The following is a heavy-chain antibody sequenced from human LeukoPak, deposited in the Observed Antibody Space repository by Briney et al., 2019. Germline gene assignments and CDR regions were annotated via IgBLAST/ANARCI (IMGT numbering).Heavy chain of an antibody. J-gene: IGHJ4*02. D-gene: IGHD5-24*01. CDR1: GFTFSSYS. V-gene: IGHV3-21*01. CDR3: ARDGTYLEMATN. CDR2: ISSSSSYI. Sequence: GGSLRLSCAASGFTFSSYSMNWVRQAPGQGLEWVSSISSSSSYIYYADSVKGRFTISRDNAKNSLYLQMNSLRAEDTAVYYCARDGTYLEMATNWGQGTLVTVSS.